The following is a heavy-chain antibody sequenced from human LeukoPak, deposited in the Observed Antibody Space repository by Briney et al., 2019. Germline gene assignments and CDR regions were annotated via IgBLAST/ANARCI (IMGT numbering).Heavy chain of an antibody. CDR1: GGSFSGYY. J-gene: IGHJ5*02. CDR2: INHSGST. CDR3: ARGDDYGDDGWFDP. V-gene: IGHV4-34*01. D-gene: IGHD4-17*01. Sequence: SETLSLTCAVYGGSFSGYYWSWIRQPPGKGLEWIGEINHSGSTNYNPSLKSRVTISVDTSKNQLSLKLSSVTAADTAVYYCARGDDYGDDGWFDPWGQGTLVTVSS.